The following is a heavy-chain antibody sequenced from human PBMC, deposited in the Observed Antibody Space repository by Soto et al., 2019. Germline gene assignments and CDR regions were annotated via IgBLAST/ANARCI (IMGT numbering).Heavy chain of an antibody. CDR3: AHAYGGRSLY. J-gene: IGHJ4*02. V-gene: IGHV2-5*02. Sequence: QITLKESGPTLVKPTQTLTLTCTFSGFSLPTDRVGVGWIRQPPGKALEWLAVIYWDDTKTYRPSLKSRLTITKDTSNIQVALTMPDTDPVDTATYYCAHAYGGRSLYWGQGTLVTVS. CDR1: GFSLPTDRVG. D-gene: IGHD1-26*01. CDR2: IYWDDTK.